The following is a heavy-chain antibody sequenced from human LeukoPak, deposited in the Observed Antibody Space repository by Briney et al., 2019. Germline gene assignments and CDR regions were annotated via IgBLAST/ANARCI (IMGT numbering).Heavy chain of an antibody. Sequence: ASVKVSCKASGYTFTGYYMHWVRQAPGQGLEWMGWINPNSGGTNYAQKFQGRVTMTRDTSISTAYMELSRLRSDDTAVYYCARGNLDCGGDCYDYWGQGTLVTVSS. CDR1: GYTFTGYY. V-gene: IGHV1-2*02. J-gene: IGHJ4*02. CDR3: ARGNLDCGGDCYDY. D-gene: IGHD2-21*01. CDR2: INPNSGGT.